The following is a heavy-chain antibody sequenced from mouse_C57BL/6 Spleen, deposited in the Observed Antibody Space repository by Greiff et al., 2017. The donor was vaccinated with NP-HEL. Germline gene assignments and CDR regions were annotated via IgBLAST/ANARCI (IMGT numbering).Heavy chain of an antibody. CDR3: TRHYGSSSYAMDY. D-gene: IGHD1-1*01. Sequence: QVQLQQSGAELVRPGASVTLSCKASGYTFTDYEMHWVKQTPVHGLEWIGAIDPETGGNAYNQKFKGKAILTADKSSSTAYMELRSLTSEDSAVYYSTRHYGSSSYAMDYWGQGTSVTVSS. V-gene: IGHV1-15*01. CDR2: IDPETGGN. J-gene: IGHJ4*01. CDR1: GYTFTDYE.